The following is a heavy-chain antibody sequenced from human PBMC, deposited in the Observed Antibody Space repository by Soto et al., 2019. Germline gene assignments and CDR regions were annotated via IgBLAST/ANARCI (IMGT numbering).Heavy chain of an antibody. CDR2: IIPIFRTP. J-gene: IGHJ6*02. Sequence: QVQLVQSGAEVVKPGSSVKVSCKASGDTFDTFAISWVRQAPGQGLEWMGGIIPIFRTPDYGQKFQGRVTITPDESPSTAYTGQGSLGSEDTPVYYCASDNHREQLGGNYYYTLDVWGQGTTVTVSS. V-gene: IGHV1-69*05. CDR1: GDTFDTFA. D-gene: IGHD1-1*01. CDR3: ASDNHREQLGGNYYYTLDV.